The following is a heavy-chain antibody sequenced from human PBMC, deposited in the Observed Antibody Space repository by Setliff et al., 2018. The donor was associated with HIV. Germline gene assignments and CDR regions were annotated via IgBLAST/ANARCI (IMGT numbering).Heavy chain of an antibody. V-gene: IGHV4-39*01. CDR3: ARSISLLRGPLGDVFDI. Sequence: NPSETLSLTCTVSGGSISISSHYWGWIRQPPGKGLEWIGRIYHSGITYYNASLKSRVSISVDTSKNQFSVKLNSVTAADTAVYYCARSISLLRGPLGDVFDIWGQGTMVTVSS. J-gene: IGHJ3*02. CDR1: GGSISISSHY. CDR2: IYHSGIT. D-gene: IGHD3-10*01.